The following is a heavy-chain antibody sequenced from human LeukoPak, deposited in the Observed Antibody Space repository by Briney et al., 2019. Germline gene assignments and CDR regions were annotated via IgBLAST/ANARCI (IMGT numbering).Heavy chain of an antibody. CDR2: IYYSGST. V-gene: IGHV4-61*01. J-gene: IGHJ4*02. CDR3: AREYPLYGSGSIHY. CDR1: GGSVSSGSYF. Sequence: PSETLFLTCSVSGGSVSSGSYFWSWIRQPPGKGLEWIGYIYYSGSTSYNPSLKSRLTISVDTSKNQFSLKLSSVTAADTAVYYCAREYPLYGSGSIHYWGQGTLVTVSS. D-gene: IGHD3-10*01.